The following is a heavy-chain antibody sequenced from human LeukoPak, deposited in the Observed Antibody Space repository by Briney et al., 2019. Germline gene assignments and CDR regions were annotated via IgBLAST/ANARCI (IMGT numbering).Heavy chain of an antibody. CDR3: ARQKAVAGTRASDY. CDR2: IYPGDSDT. D-gene: IGHD6-19*01. J-gene: IGHJ4*02. CDR1: GYSFTSYW. V-gene: IGHV5-51*01. Sequence: GESLKISCKGSGYSFTSYWIGWVRQLPGKGLVWMGIIYPGDSDTRYSPSFQGQVTISADKSISTAYLQWSSLKASDTAMYYCARQKAVAGTRASDYWGQGTLVTVSS.